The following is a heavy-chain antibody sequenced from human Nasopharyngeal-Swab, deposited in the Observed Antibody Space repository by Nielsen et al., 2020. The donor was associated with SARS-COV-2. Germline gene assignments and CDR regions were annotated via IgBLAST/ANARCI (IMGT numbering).Heavy chain of an antibody. Sequence: ASVKVSCKASGYTFTSYDISWVRQAPGQGLEWMGWISSYNGDTHYAHSLQGRITMTTDTSTSTAYLELRGLRSDDTAMYYCATAYGSVSSPEYWGQGTLVTVSS. CDR1: GYTFTSYD. V-gene: IGHV1-18*01. CDR3: ATAYGSVSSPEY. D-gene: IGHD3-10*01. CDR2: ISSYNGDT. J-gene: IGHJ4*02.